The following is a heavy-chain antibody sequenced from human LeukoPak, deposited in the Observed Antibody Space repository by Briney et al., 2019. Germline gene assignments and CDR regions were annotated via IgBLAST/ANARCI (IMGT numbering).Heavy chain of an antibody. CDR3: AKGAAEMATIPGRAFDI. V-gene: IGHV3-30*18. Sequence: GGSLRLSCAASGFTFSSYGMHWVRQAPGKGLEWVAVISYDGSNKYYADSVKGRFTISRDNSKNTLYLQMNSLRAEDTAVYYCAKGAAEMATIPGRAFDIWGQGTMVTVSS. J-gene: IGHJ3*02. CDR1: GFTFSSYG. CDR2: ISYDGSNK. D-gene: IGHD5-24*01.